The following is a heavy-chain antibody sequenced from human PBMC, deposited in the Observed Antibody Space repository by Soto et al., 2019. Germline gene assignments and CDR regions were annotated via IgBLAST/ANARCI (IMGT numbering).Heavy chain of an antibody. CDR2: IYYSGST. CDR1: GGSISSGDYY. D-gene: IGHD2-21*01. CDR3: ARGSEWWWTNWFDP. Sequence: KPSETLSLTCTVSGGSISSGDYYWSWIRQPPGKGLEWIGYIYYSGSTYYNPSLKSRVTISVDTSKNQFSLKLSSVTAADTAVYYCARGSEWWWTNWFDPWGQGTLVTVSS. J-gene: IGHJ5*02. V-gene: IGHV4-30-4*01.